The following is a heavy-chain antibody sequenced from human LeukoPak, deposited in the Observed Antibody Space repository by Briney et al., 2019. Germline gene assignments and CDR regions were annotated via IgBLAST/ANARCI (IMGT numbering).Heavy chain of an antibody. CDR2: VNQGGTEK. V-gene: IGHV3-7*01. CDR3: AREHYFYHMDG. J-gene: IGHJ6*03. CDR1: GFTFSSQW. Sequence: PGGSLRLSCAASGFTFSSQWMGWVRQAPGKGLEWVANVNQGGTEKFYVDSVKGRFTISRDNAENSLYLQMHSLRVQYTAVYYCAREHYFYHMDGWGEGTTVTVSS.